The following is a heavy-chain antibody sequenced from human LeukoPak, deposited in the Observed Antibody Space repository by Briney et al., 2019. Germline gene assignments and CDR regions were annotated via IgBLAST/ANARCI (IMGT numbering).Heavy chain of an antibody. D-gene: IGHD1-26*01. Sequence: GGSPRLSCAASGFTFSNAWMSSVRQAPGKGLEWVGRITSKTDGGTTDYASPVKGRFTISRDDSKNTLYLRMNSLKTEDTAVYYCTTDIVGTAWGQGTLVTVSS. V-gene: IGHV3-15*01. CDR1: GFTFSNAW. J-gene: IGHJ4*02. CDR2: ITSKTDGGTT. CDR3: TTDIVGTA.